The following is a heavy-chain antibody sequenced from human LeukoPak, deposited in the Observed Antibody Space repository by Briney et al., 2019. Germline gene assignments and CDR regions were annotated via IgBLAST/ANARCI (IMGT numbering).Heavy chain of an antibody. CDR2: VHYSGST. D-gene: IGHD6-13*01. CDR1: GVSIFSSY. V-gene: IGHV4-59*08. CDR3: ARHDYHSSSWLLFDY. Sequence: SETLSLTCTVSGVSIFSSYWNWVRQPPGKGLEWIGYVHYSGSTNYNPSLKSRVTISVDTSKNQFSLKLSSVTAADTAVYYCARHDYHSSSWLLFDYWGQGTLVTVSS. J-gene: IGHJ4*02.